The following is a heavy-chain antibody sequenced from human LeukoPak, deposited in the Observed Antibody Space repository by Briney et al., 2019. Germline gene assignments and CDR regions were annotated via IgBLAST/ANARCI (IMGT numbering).Heavy chain of an antibody. Sequence: ASVKVSCKASGYTFTSYGITWVRQAPGQGLEWMGWINANNGNTNYAQNLQGRVAMTRDTSTSAAYMDLRSLRSDDTAVYYCARGPIAAAGDYWGQGTLVAVSS. V-gene: IGHV1-18*01. D-gene: IGHD6-13*01. CDR3: ARGPIAAAGDY. CDR2: INANNGNT. CDR1: GYTFTSYG. J-gene: IGHJ4*02.